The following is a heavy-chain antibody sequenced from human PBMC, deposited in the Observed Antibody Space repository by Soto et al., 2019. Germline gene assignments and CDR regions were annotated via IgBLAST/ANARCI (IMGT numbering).Heavy chain of an antibody. CDR2: IYYSGST. Sequence: SETLSLTCTVSGGSISSYYWSWIRQPPGKGLEWIGYIYYSGSTNYNPSLKSRVTISVDTSKNQFSLKLSSVTAADTAVYYCASHYYGSGSSDYWGQGTLVTVSS. D-gene: IGHD3-10*01. CDR1: GGSISSYY. J-gene: IGHJ4*02. V-gene: IGHV4-59*08. CDR3: ASHYYGSGSSDY.